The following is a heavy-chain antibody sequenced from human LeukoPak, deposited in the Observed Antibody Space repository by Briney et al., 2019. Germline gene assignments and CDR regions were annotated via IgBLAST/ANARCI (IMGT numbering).Heavy chain of an antibody. CDR2: ISGSGGST. CDR1: GFTFSSYA. Sequence: GGSLRLSCAASGFTFSSYAMSWVRQAPGKGLERVSAISGSGGSTYYADSVKGRFTISRDNSKNTLYLQMNSLRAEDTAVYYCARGRWLQRGYNWFDPWGQGTLVTVSS. J-gene: IGHJ5*02. D-gene: IGHD5-24*01. V-gene: IGHV3-23*01. CDR3: ARGRWLQRGYNWFDP.